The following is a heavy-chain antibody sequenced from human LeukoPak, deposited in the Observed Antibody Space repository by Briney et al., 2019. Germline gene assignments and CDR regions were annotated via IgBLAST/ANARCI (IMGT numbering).Heavy chain of an antibody. D-gene: IGHD2-2*01. Sequence: SETLSLTCAVSSGFISSGGYSWSWIRQPPGKGLEWVGYIHHGGTSCSSPSLKSRVTISVDRSNNQFSLSLSSMTAADTAVYYCARGNQLPSNWDYWGQGTLVTVSS. J-gene: IGHJ4*02. CDR2: IHHGGTS. CDR3: ARGNQLPSNWDY. V-gene: IGHV4-30-2*01. CDR1: SGFISSGGYS.